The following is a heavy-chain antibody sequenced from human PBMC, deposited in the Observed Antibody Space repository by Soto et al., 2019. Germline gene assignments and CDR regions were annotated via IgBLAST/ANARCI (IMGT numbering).Heavy chain of an antibody. CDR1: GYTFTSYG. V-gene: IGHV1-18*01. CDR2: ISAYNGNT. Sequence: ASVKVSCKXSGYTFTSYGISWVRQAPGQGLEWVGWISAYNGNTNYAQKLQGRVTMTTDTSTSTAYMELRSLRSDDTAVYYCARDAISMVRGTNNWFDPWGQGTLVTVSS. D-gene: IGHD3-10*01. J-gene: IGHJ5*02. CDR3: ARDAISMVRGTNNWFDP.